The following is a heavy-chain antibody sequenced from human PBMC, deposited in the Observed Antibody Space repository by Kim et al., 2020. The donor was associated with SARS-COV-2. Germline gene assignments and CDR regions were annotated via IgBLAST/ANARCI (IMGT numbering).Heavy chain of an antibody. CDR2: IKQDGSEK. J-gene: IGHJ3*02. CDR1: GFTFSSYW. V-gene: IGHV3-7*01. CDR3: ARDTDPVVTAGDAFDI. Sequence: GGSLRLSCAASGFTFSSYWMSWVRQAPGKGLEWVANIKQDGSEKYYVDSVKGRFTISRDNAKNSLYLQMNSLRAEDTAVYYCARDTDPVVTAGDAFDIWGQGTMVTVSS. D-gene: IGHD2-15*01.